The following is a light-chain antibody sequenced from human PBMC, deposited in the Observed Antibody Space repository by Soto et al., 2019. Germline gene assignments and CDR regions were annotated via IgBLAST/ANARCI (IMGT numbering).Light chain of an antibody. V-gene: IGKV1-9*01. J-gene: IGKJ5*01. CDR2: DAS. CDR1: QDIAIY. CDR3: QQYGSSTIT. Sequence: QQTQNPSSLSSAVGDSVTLTCRASQDIAIYLAWYQQKPGKAPKLLIYDASTLQSGVPSRFSGSGSGTDFTLTISRLEPEDFAAYYCQQYGSSTITFGQGTRLEI.